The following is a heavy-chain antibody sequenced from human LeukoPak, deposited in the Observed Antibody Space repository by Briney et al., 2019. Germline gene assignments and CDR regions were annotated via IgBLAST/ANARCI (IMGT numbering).Heavy chain of an antibody. Sequence: GGSLRLSCAASGFTFSDYYMSWIRQAPGKGLEWLSYISSSSIYTNYADSVKGRFTISRDNAKNSLYLQMNSLRAEDTAVYYCARDLGGYSGYDLGAHDYWGQGTLVTVSS. CDR3: ARDLGGYSGYDLGAHDY. CDR2: ISSSSIYT. CDR1: GFTFSDYY. V-gene: IGHV3-11*06. D-gene: IGHD5-12*01. J-gene: IGHJ4*02.